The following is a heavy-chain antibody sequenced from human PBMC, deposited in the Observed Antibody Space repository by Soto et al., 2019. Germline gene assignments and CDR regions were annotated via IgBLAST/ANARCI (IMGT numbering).Heavy chain of an antibody. J-gene: IGHJ4*02. V-gene: IGHV1-8*01. CDR1: GYTFNNYD. D-gene: IGHD1-26*01. CDR2: MNPNSGKT. Sequence: QVQLVQSGAEVKKPGASVRVSCKASGYTFNNYDITWVRQAAGQGLEWMGWMNPNSGKTGFAQKFQGRVTVTRNSSITTAYVELSGLISEDTAMYYCARRWDFGRGRKGGLDYWGQGTQVSVSS. CDR3: ARRWDFGRGRKGGLDY.